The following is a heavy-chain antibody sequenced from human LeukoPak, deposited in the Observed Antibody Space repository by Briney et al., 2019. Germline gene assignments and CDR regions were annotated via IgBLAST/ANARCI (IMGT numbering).Heavy chain of an antibody. CDR2: INPSGGST. D-gene: IGHD3-22*01. J-gene: IGHJ4*02. Sequence: ASVKVSCKASGYTFTSYYMHWVRQAPGQGLEWMGIINPSGGSTTYAQQFQGRVTITRNTSTTTVYMELSSLRSEDTAVYYCARDLHAEVYDSSGYYYYWGQGTLVTVSS. V-gene: IGHV1-46*01. CDR1: GYTFTSYY. CDR3: ARDLHAEVYDSSGYYYY.